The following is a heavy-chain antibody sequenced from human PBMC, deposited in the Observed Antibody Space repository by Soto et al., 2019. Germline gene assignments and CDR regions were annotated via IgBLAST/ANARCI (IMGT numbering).Heavy chain of an antibody. J-gene: IGHJ6*02. CDR2: ISAYNGNT. D-gene: IGHD5-18*01. CDR1: GYTFTSYG. Sequence: QVQLVQSGAEVKKPGASVKVSCKASGYTFTSYGISWVRQAPGQGLEWMGWISAYNGNTNYAQKLQGRVTMTTDTPTSTAYMELKSLRSDDTAVYYCARDGDTAHYYFYGMDVWGQGSTVTVSS. V-gene: IGHV1-18*01. CDR3: ARDGDTAHYYFYGMDV.